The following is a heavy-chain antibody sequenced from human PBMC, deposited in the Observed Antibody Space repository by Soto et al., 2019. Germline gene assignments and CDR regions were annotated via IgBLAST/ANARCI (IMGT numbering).Heavy chain of an antibody. CDR3: ARHKAFYYDSSGA. D-gene: IGHD3-22*01. Sequence: PVASLTISCKVSGYSFASYWISWVRQMPAKGLEWMGRIDPSDSYANYSPSFQGHVTFSADKSISTAYLQWSSLRASDTAMYYCARHKAFYYDSSGAWGQGTMVTVSS. CDR2: IDPSDSYA. CDR1: GYSFASYW. V-gene: IGHV5-10-1*01. J-gene: IGHJ5*02.